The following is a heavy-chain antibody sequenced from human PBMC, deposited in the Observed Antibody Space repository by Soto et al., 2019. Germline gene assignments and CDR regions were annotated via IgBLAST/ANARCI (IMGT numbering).Heavy chain of an antibody. CDR1: GYTFTSYA. V-gene: IGHV1-3*01. CDR2: INAGNGNT. D-gene: IGHD2-2*01. Sequence: ASVKVSCKASGYTFTSYAMHWVRQAPGQRLEWMGWINAGNGNTKYSQKFQGRVTITRDTSASTAYMELSSLRSEDTAVYYCARAGYCSSTYCYVFDYWGQGTPVTVSS. J-gene: IGHJ4*02. CDR3: ARAGYCSSTYCYVFDY.